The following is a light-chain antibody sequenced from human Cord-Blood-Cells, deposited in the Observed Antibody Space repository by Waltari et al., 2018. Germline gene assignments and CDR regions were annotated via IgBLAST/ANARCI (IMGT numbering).Light chain of an antibody. CDR2: AAS. V-gene: IGKV1-39*01. J-gene: IGKJ3*01. CDR1: QSISSY. CDR3: QQSYSTPFT. Sequence: DIQMTQSPSSLSASVGDRVTITCPASQSISSYLNWYQQKPGKAPKLLIYAASSLQSGVPSRFSGSGSGTDFTLTISSLQPEDVATYYCQQSYSTPFTFGPGTKVDIK.